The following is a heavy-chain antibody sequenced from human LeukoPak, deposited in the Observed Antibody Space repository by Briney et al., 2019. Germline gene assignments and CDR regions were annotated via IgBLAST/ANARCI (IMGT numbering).Heavy chain of an antibody. V-gene: IGHV1-69*13. CDR1: GGTFSSYA. CDR2: IIPIFGTA. CDR3: ARDYYGSGSYSRRVDAFDI. D-gene: IGHD3-10*01. Sequence: GASVKVSCKASGGTFSSYAISWVRQAPGQGLEWMGGIIPIFGTANYAQKFQGRVTITADESTSTAYMELSSLRSEDTAVYYCARDYYGSGSYSRRVDAFDIWGQGTMVTVSS. J-gene: IGHJ3*02.